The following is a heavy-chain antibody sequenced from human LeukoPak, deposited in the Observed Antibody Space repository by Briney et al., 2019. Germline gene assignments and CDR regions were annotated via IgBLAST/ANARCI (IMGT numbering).Heavy chain of an antibody. CDR1: GFTVSSYW. V-gene: IGHV3-74*01. D-gene: IGHD5-18*01. J-gene: IGHJ6*02. CDR2: MNSDVSST. Sequence: PGRSLRLSCAASGFTVSSYWMHWVRQAPGKGRVWVSRMNSDVSSTSYAHSVEGRFTIARDNAKNPLYLQMNSLRDEATAVYYCARAQLWFLDYYYYGMDVWGQGTTVPVSS. CDR3: ARAQLWFLDYYYYGMDV.